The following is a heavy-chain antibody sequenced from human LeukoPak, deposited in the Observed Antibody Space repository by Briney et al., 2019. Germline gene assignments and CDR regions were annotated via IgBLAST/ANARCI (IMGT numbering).Heavy chain of an antibody. V-gene: IGHV1-8*01. D-gene: IGHD6-19*01. CDR3: ARGRGYSSGWYGDWFDP. J-gene: IGHJ5*02. CDR1: GYTFTRYD. Sequence: ASVKVSCKASGYTFTRYDINWVRQATGQGLEWMGWMNPNSGNTDYAQKFQGRVTMTRNTSISTAYMELSSLRSEDTAVYYCARGRGYSSGWYGDWFDPWGQGTLVTVSS. CDR2: MNPNSGNT.